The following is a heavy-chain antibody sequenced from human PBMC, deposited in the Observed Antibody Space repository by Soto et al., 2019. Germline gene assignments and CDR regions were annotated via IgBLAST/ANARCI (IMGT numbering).Heavy chain of an antibody. CDR2: IIPILGIA. Sequence: QVQLVQSGAEVKKPGSSVKVSCKASGGTFSSYTISWVRQAPGQGLEWMGRIIPILGIANYAQKFQGRVTITADKSTSTAYMELSSLGSEDTAVYYCATTGYCSGGSCYMAVWFDPWGQGTLVTVSS. CDR3: ATTGYCSGGSCYMAVWFDP. D-gene: IGHD2-15*01. V-gene: IGHV1-69*02. J-gene: IGHJ5*02. CDR1: GGTFSSYT.